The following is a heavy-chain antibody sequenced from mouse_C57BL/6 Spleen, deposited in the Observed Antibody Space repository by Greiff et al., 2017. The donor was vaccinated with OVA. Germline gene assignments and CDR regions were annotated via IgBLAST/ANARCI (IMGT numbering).Heavy chain of an antibody. Sequence: QVQLQQSGAELVKPGASVKMSCKASGYTFTSYWITWVKQRPGQGLEWIGDIYPGSGSTNYNEKFKSKATLTVDTSSSTAYMQLSSLTSEDSAVYYCARKDSSGLWFAYWGQGTLVTVSA. CDR3: ARKDSSGLWFAY. V-gene: IGHV1-55*01. D-gene: IGHD3-2*02. CDR1: GYTFTSYW. CDR2: IYPGSGST. J-gene: IGHJ3*01.